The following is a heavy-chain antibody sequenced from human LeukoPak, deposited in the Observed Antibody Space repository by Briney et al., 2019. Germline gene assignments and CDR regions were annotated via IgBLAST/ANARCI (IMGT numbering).Heavy chain of an antibody. Sequence: GGSLRLSCAASGFTFSSNWMHWVRQAPGKGLVWVSRINTDGSGTSYADSVKGRFTTSRDNAKKTLYVQMNSLRAEDTAVYYCAREVGGNLGDAFDIWGQGTMVTVSS. D-gene: IGHD4-23*01. CDR3: AREVGGNLGDAFDI. CDR1: GFTFSSNW. J-gene: IGHJ3*02. CDR2: INTDGSGT. V-gene: IGHV3-74*01.